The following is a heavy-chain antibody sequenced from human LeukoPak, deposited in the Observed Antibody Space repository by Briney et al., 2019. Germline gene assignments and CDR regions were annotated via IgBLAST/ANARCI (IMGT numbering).Heavy chain of an antibody. Sequence: SVKVSCKASGGTFSSYAISWVRQAPGQGLEWMGGIIPIFGTANYAQKFQGRVTITADESTSTAYMELSSLRSEDTAVYYCATGRLRFLEWLLPNVLRYFDWLSSPDYWGQGTLVTVSS. D-gene: IGHD3-9*01. CDR2: IIPIFGTA. CDR1: GGTFSSYA. J-gene: IGHJ4*02. CDR3: ATGRLRFLEWLLPNVLRYFDWLSSPDY. V-gene: IGHV1-69*13.